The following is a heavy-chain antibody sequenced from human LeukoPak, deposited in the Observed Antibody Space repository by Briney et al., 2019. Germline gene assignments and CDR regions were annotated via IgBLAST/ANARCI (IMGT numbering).Heavy chain of an antibody. D-gene: IGHD4/OR15-4a*01. CDR2: IYNGETT. J-gene: IGHJ4*02. CDR1: GGSISSSSPY. CDR3: ARPRDYGFDY. Sequence: SETLSLTCTVSGGSISSSSPYWGWIRQPPGKGLEWIGTIYNGETTYYNSSLKSQVTISVDTSKNQFSLKLSSVTAADTAVYYCARPRDYGFDYWGQGTLVTVSS. V-gene: IGHV4-39*01.